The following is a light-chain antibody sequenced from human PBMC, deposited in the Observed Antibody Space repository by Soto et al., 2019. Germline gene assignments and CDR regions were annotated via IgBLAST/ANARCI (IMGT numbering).Light chain of an antibody. CDR3: QQRNIWPPVT. J-gene: IGKJ5*01. CDR2: GAF. CDR1: PSVSNY. V-gene: IGKV3-11*01. Sequence: EIVLTQSPATLSLSPGEIATLYFSASPSVSNYLAWYQQKPGQAPRLLIYGAFNRATGIPARFSGSGSGADFTLTISSLEPEDFAVYYCQQRNIWPPVTFGQGTRLEIK.